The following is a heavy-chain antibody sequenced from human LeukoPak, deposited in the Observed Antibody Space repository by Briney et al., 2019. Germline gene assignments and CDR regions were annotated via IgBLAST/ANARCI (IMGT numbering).Heavy chain of an antibody. CDR2: ISGSGGST. V-gene: IGHV3-23*01. CDR3: AKGLFYVNLDY. D-gene: IGHD5/OR15-5a*01. CDR1: GLTFSSYA. Sequence: GGSLRLSCAASGLTFSSYAMSWVRQAPGKGLEWVSAISGSGGSTYYADSVKGRFTISRDNSKNTLYLQMNSLRAEDTAGYYCAKGLFYVNLDYWGQGTLVTVSS. J-gene: IGHJ4*02.